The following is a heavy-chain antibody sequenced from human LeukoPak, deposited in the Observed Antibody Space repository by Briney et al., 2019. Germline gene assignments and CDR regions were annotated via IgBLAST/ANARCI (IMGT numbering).Heavy chain of an antibody. CDR1: GYSISSGYY. D-gene: IGHD6-19*01. Sequence: SETLSLTCTVSGYSISSGYYWGWIRQPPGKGLEWIGSIYHSGSTYYNPSLKSRVTISVDTSKNQFSLKLSSVTAADTAVYYCAREVAVAGTLRWFDPWGQGTLVTVSS. CDR2: IYHSGST. CDR3: AREVAVAGTLRWFDP. V-gene: IGHV4-38-2*02. J-gene: IGHJ5*02.